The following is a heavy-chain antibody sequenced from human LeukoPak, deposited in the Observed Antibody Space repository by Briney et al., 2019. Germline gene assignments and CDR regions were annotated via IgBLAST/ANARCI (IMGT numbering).Heavy chain of an antibody. V-gene: IGHV3-23*01. D-gene: IGHD3-16*01. Sequence: PGGSLRLSCVASGFSLSAYQMNWVRQAPGKGLEWVSHFSSGGHTEHYADSVKGRFTISRDNSKNTLYLQMNSLRDEDTAVYYCAKVWGGPMGWFDPWGRGTLVTVSS. J-gene: IGHJ5*02. CDR1: GFSLSAYQ. CDR2: FSSGGHTE. CDR3: AKVWGGPMGWFDP.